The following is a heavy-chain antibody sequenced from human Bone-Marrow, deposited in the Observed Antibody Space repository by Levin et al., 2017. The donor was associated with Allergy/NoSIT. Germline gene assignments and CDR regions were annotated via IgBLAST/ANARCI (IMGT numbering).Heavy chain of an antibody. J-gene: IGHJ3*02. D-gene: IGHD3-16*01. CDR2: IYSGGKT. Sequence: SCAASGFIVGSHYMTWVRRAPGKGLECVSVIYSGGKTFYTESVKGRLTISRDDSKNTLYLQMNSLRVEDTAVYFYAGGSTYDHGLDIWGQGTTVTVSS. CDR3: AGGSTYDHGLDI. CDR1: GFIVGSHY. V-gene: IGHV3-53*01.